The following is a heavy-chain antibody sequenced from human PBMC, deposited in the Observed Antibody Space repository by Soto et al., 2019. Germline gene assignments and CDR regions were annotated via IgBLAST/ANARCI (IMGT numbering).Heavy chain of an antibody. Sequence: VLLVQSGAEVKQPGSSVKVSCKASGGTISTYAITWVRQAPGQGLEWVGGIIPIFRTPNYAQNLQGRVTITADESTSTAYMELSNLRSEATAVYYCARGDGANNAFDIWGQGTVVTVSS. J-gene: IGHJ3*02. CDR1: GGTISTYA. D-gene: IGHD1-20*01. CDR3: ARGDGANNAFDI. CDR2: IIPIFRTP. V-gene: IGHV1-69*12.